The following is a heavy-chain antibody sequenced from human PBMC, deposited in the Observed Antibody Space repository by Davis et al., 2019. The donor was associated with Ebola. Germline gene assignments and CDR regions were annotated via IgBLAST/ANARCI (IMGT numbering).Heavy chain of an antibody. CDR3: ASGMYYYGSEAFYGMDV. D-gene: IGHD3-10*01. Sequence: GESLKISCAASGFTFSSYAMHWVRQAPGKGLEWVAVISYDGSNKYYADSVKGQFTISRDNAKDTLYLQMNSLRAEDTAVYYCASGMYYYGSEAFYGMDVWGRGTTVTVSS. V-gene: IGHV3-30-3*01. CDR1: GFTFSSYA. J-gene: IGHJ6*02. CDR2: ISYDGSNK.